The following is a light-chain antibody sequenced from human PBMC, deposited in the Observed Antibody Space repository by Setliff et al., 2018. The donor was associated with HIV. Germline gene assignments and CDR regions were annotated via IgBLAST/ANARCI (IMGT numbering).Light chain of an antibody. CDR1: SSNIGAGYD. CDR3: QSYGASLSGFV. Sequence: QSVLTQPPSVSGAPGQRVTISCTGSSSNIGAGYDVHWYQQPPGTAPKLLISANSNRPSGVPDRFSGYKSGTSASLAITGLQAEDEADYYCQSYGASLSGFVFGTGTKVTVL. V-gene: IGLV1-40*01. CDR2: ANS. J-gene: IGLJ1*01.